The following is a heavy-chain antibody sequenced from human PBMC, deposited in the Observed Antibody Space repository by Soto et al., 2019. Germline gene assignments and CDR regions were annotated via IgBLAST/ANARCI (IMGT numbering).Heavy chain of an antibody. Sequence: QPGGSLRLSCAASGFTFSSYGMHWVRQAPGKGLEWVAVISYDGSNKYYADSVKGRFTISRDNSKNTLYLQMNSLRAEDTAVYYCAKDRPGGSGSYYWAPNWFDPWGQGTLVTVSS. J-gene: IGHJ5*02. D-gene: IGHD3-10*01. CDR2: ISYDGSNK. CDR1: GFTFSSYG. V-gene: IGHV3-30*18. CDR3: AKDRPGGSGSYYWAPNWFDP.